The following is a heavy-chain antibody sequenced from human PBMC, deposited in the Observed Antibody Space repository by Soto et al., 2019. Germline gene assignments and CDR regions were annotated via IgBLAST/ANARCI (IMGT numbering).Heavy chain of an antibody. CDR1: GFTFSSHW. V-gene: IGHV3-7*01. CDR3: TKDGSPSTGDDLWSGADDS. Sequence: EVQLVESGGGLVQPGGSLRLSCAASGFTFSSHWMSWVRQAPGKGLEWVANINQDGSYKYYVDSVKGRFTISRDNAKNSLYLQLTSLRAEDTAIYYCTKDGSPSTGDDLWSGADDSWGQGTLVTVSS. CDR2: INQDGSYK. J-gene: IGHJ4*02. D-gene: IGHD3-3*01.